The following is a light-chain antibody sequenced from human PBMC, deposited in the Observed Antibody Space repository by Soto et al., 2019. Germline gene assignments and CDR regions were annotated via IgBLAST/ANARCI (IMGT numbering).Light chain of an antibody. CDR2: GAS. J-gene: IGKJ1*01. Sequence: EIVLTQSPGTLSLSPGERATLSCRASQSVSSSYLAWYQQKPGQAPRLLIYGASSRATGIPDRFSGSGSGTDFPLTISRLEPEDFAVYYCQQYCSSPRTFGQGTKVEIK. CDR1: QSVSSSY. CDR3: QQYCSSPRT. V-gene: IGKV3-20*01.